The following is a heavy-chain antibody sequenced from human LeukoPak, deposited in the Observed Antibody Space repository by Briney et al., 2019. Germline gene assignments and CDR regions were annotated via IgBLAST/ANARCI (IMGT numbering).Heavy chain of an antibody. Sequence: GGSLRLSCAASGFSFSTIYMSWVRQTPGQGLEWVANINVDGTAEYYVDSVKGRFTISRDNAKNSLYLQMNSLRAEDTAVYYCARDQEGGNFDYWGQGTLVTVSS. J-gene: IGHJ4*02. V-gene: IGHV3-7*03. CDR1: GFSFSTIY. CDR3: ARDQEGGNFDY. CDR2: INVDGTAE.